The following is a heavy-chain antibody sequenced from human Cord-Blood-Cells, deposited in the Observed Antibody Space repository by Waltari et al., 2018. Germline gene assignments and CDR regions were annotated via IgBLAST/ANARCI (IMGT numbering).Heavy chain of an antibody. J-gene: IGHJ3*02. CDR3: ASMYSSSGYAFDI. Sequence: SGAEVKKPGASVKVSCKASGYTFTGYYMHWVRQAPGQGLEWMGWINPNSGGTNYAQKFQGWVTMTRDTSISTAYMELSRLRSDDTAVYYCASMYSSSGYAFDIWGQGTMVTVSS. CDR2: INPNSGGT. CDR1: GYTFTGYY. D-gene: IGHD6-13*01. V-gene: IGHV1-2*04.